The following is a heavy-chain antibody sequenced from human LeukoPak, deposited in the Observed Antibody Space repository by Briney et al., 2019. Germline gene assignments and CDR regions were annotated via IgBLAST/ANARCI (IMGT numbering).Heavy chain of an antibody. V-gene: IGHV1-69*05. D-gene: IGHD4-17*01. CDR1: GGTFSSYA. CDR3: ARDHHGDYEPYYYYMDV. Sequence: SVKVSCKASGGTFSSYAISWVRQAPGQGLEWMGGIIPIFGTANYAQKFQGRVTITTDESTSTAYMELSSLRSEDTAVYYCARDHHGDYEPYYYYMDVWGKGTTVTVSS. J-gene: IGHJ6*03. CDR2: IIPIFGTA.